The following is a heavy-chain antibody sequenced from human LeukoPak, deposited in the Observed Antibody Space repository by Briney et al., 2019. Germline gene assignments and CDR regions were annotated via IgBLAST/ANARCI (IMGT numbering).Heavy chain of an antibody. CDR1: GFTLSSYS. D-gene: IGHD3-22*01. Sequence: GGSLRLSCAASGFTLSSYSMNWVRQAPGKGLEWASSISSSSSYIYYADSVKGRFTISRDNAKNSLYLQMNSLRAEDTAVYYCARSHRKTYYYDSSGYCYYWGQGTLVTVSS. J-gene: IGHJ4*02. V-gene: IGHV3-21*01. CDR2: ISSSSSYI. CDR3: ARSHRKTYYYDSSGYCYY.